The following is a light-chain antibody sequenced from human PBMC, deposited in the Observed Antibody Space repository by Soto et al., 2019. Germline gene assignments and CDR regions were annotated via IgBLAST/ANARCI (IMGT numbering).Light chain of an antibody. Sequence: EIVMTQSPATLSVSPGERATLSCRASQSISSNLAWYQQKPGQAPRLLMFRTSSRATGFPARFSGSGSGTEFNLTISSLQSEDFAVYYCQQYYNWPQLTFGGGTRVEIE. J-gene: IGKJ4*01. V-gene: IGKV3-15*01. CDR3: QQYYNWPQLT. CDR2: RTS. CDR1: QSISSN.